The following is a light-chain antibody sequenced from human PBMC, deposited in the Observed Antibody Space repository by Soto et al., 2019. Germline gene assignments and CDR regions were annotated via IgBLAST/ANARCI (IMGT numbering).Light chain of an antibody. V-gene: IGKV1-39*01. CDR3: QQRYSTPLT. J-gene: IGKJ4*01. CDR1: QSISSY. Sequence: EIQMTQSPSSLSASVGDRVTITCRASQSISSYLNWYQQKPGKAPKLLIYAASSLQSGVPSRFSGSGSGTDFTLTISSLQPEDFATYYCQQRYSTPLTFGGGTKVEIK. CDR2: AAS.